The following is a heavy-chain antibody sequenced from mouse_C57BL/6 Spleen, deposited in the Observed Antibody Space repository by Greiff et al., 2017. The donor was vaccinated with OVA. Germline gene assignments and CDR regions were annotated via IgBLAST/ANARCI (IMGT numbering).Heavy chain of an antibody. Sequence: EVQLQQSGPELVKPGASVKISCKASGYTFTDYYMNWVKQSHGKSLEWIGDINPNNGGTSYNQKFKGKATLTVEKSSSTAYMELRSLTSEDSAVYYCARDSNYAMDYWGQGTSVTVSS. CDR1: GYTFTDYY. V-gene: IGHV1-26*01. J-gene: IGHJ4*01. CDR2: INPNNGGT. D-gene: IGHD2-5*01. CDR3: ARDSNYAMDY.